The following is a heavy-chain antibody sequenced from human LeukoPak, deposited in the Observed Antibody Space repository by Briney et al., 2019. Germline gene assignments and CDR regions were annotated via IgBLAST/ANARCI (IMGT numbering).Heavy chain of an antibody. J-gene: IGHJ4*02. CDR1: GFTFSSYA. D-gene: IGHD2-2*02. CDR2: ISGSGGST. CDR3: AKVKGIVVVPAAIIEDYFDY. Sequence: HTGGSLRLSCAASGFTFSSYAMSWVRQAPGKGLEWVSAISGSGGSTYYADSVKGRFTISRDNSKNTLYLQMNSLRAEDTAVYYCAKVKGIVVVPAAIIEDYFDYWGQGTLVTVSS. V-gene: IGHV3-23*01.